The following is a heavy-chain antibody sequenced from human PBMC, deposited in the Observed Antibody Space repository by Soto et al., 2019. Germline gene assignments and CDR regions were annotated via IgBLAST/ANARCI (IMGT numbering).Heavy chain of an antibody. Sequence: QVQLVQSGAEVKKPGASVKVSCKASGYTFSSYFITWVRQAPGQGLEWMGWISVYNGNTNYAPMLQGRVTMTTDTSTATAYMEMRSLRSDDTAVYYCARQNYYSGMGVWGQGTTVTVSS. CDR3: ARQNYYSGMGV. CDR1: GYTFSSYF. CDR2: ISVYNGNT. V-gene: IGHV1-18*01. J-gene: IGHJ6*02.